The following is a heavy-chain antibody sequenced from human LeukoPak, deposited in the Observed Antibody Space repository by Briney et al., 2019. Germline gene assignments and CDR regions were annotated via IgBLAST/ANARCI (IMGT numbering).Heavy chain of an antibody. CDR1: GYTFTGYY. CDR2: INPNSGGT. CDR3: ARVTMVRGAYPST. D-gene: IGHD3-10*01. J-gene: IGHJ5*02. Sequence: ASVKVSCTASGYTFTGYYMHWVRQAPGQGLEWMGWINPNSGGTNYAQKFQGRVTMTRDTSISTAYMELSRLRSDDTAVYYCARVTMVRGAYPSTWGQGTLVTVSS. V-gene: IGHV1-2*02.